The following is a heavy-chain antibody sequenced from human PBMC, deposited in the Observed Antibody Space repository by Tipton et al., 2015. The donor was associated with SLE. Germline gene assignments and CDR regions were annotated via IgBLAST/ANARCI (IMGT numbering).Heavy chain of an antibody. Sequence: TLSLTCTVSGGSISSGGYYWSWIRQHPGKGLEWIGYIYYSGSTNYNPSLKSRVTISVDTSKNQFSLKLSSVTAADTAVYYCARLGASDAFDIWGQGTMVTVSS. CDR1: GGSISSGGYY. CDR2: IYYSGST. CDR3: ARLGASDAFDI. D-gene: IGHD1-26*01. V-gene: IGHV4-61*08. J-gene: IGHJ3*02.